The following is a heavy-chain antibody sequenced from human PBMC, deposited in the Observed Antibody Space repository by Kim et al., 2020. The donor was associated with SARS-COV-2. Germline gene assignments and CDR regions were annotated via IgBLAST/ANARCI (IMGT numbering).Heavy chain of an antibody. CDR2: SSSSYI. V-gene: IGHV3-21*01. Sequence: SSSSYIYYADSGKGRFTISRDNAKNSLYLQMNSLRAEDTAVYYCAVEFDYWGQGTLVTVSS. J-gene: IGHJ4*02. CDR3: AVEFDY.